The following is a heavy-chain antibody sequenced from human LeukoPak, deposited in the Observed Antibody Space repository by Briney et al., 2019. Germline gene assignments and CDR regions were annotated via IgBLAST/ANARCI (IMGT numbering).Heavy chain of an antibody. Sequence: GGSLRLSCAASGFTFSSYGMHWVRQAPGKGLEWVAVIWYDGSNKYYADSVKGRFTISRDNSKNTLYLQMSSLRAEDTAVYYCARLGWELGNWDYWGQGTLVTVSS. CDR1: GFTFSSYG. V-gene: IGHV3-33*01. CDR3: ARLGWELGNWDY. J-gene: IGHJ4*02. CDR2: IWYDGSNK. D-gene: IGHD1-26*01.